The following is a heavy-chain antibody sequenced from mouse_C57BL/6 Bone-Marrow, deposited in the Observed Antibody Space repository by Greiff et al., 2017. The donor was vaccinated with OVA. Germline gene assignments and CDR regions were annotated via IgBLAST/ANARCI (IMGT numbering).Heavy chain of an antibody. J-gene: IGHJ4*01. D-gene: IGHD2-3*01. CDR2: IYPGNSDT. Sequence: SGTVLARPGASVKMSCKTSGYTFTSYWMHWVKQRPGQGLEWIGAIYPGNSDTSYNQKFKGKAKLNAVTSASTAYMELSSLTNEDAAVYYCKIYDGYDGDMDDWGKGTTVTVSS. CDR3: KIYDGYDGDMDD. V-gene: IGHV1-5*01. CDR1: GYTFTSYW.